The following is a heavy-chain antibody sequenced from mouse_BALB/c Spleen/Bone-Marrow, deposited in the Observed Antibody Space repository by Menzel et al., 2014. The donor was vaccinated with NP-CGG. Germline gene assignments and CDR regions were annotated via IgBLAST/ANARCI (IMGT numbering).Heavy chain of an antibody. D-gene: IGHD2-3*01. V-gene: IGHV1-63*01. CDR2: IYPGGGHI. CDR3: ARRDYDGYPYALDY. J-gene: IGHJ4*01. CDR1: GYAFTNYW. Sequence: QVQLKESGAELVRPGTSVKISCKASGYAFTNYWLGWVKQRPGHGLEWIGNIYPGGGHIYYNEKFKGKATLTAGKSSSTAYMQLSSLTSEDSAVYFCARRDYDGYPYALDYWGQGTSVTVSS.